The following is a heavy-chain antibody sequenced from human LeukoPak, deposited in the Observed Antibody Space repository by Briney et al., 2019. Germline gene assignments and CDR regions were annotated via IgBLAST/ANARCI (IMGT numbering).Heavy chain of an antibody. J-gene: IGHJ4*02. V-gene: IGHV3-23*01. D-gene: IGHD6-19*01. CDR1: GFTFSSHA. CDR2: ISGSGGST. Sequence: GGSLRLSCAASGFTFSSHAMSWVRQAPGKGLERVSGISGSGGSTYYADSVKGRFTISRDNSKNTLYLQMNSLRAEDTAVYYCAKEGSGWHYFDNWGQGTLVTVSS. CDR3: AKEGSGWHYFDN.